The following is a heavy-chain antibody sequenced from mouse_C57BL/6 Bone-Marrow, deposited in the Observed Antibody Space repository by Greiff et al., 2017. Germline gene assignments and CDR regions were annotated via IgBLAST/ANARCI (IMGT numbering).Heavy chain of an antibody. CDR3: ARSLPYYGGSNWYVDV. Sequence: QVQLQQSGPELVKPGASVKISCKASGYAFSSSWMNWVKQRPGKGLEWIGRIYPGDGDTNYNGKFKGKATLTADKSSSTAYMQLSSLTSEDSAVFFCARSLPYYGGSNWYVDVWGTGTAVTVSA. D-gene: IGHD1-1*01. J-gene: IGHJ1*03. CDR2: IYPGDGDT. V-gene: IGHV1-82*01. CDR1: GYAFSSSW.